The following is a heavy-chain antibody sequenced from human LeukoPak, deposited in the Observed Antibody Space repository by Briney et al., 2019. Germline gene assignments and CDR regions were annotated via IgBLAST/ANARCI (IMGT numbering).Heavy chain of an antibody. D-gene: IGHD1-26*01. CDR1: GGSISSYY. J-gene: IGHJ4*02. CDR2: IYYSGST. V-gene: IGHV4-59*01. Sequence: PSETLSLTCTVSGGSISSYYWSWIRQPPGKGLEWIGYIYYSGSTNYNPSLKSRVTISVDTSKNQFSLKLSSVTAADTAVYYCARAISGSYYFILDYWGQGTLVTVSS. CDR3: ARAISGSYYFILDY.